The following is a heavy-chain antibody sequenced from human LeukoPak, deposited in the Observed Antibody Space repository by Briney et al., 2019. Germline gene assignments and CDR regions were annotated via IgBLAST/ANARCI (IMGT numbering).Heavy chain of an antibody. J-gene: IGHJ4*02. Sequence: PGGSLRLSCAASGFTFSSYSMNWVRQAPGKGLEWVSSISSSSSYIYYADSVKGRFTISRDNAKNSLYLQMNSLRAEDTAVYYCARGVDYYGSGGYLPYYFDYWGQGTLVTVSS. CDR1: GFTFSSYS. CDR2: ISSSSSYI. V-gene: IGHV3-21*01. CDR3: ARGVDYYGSGGYLPYYFDY. D-gene: IGHD3-10*01.